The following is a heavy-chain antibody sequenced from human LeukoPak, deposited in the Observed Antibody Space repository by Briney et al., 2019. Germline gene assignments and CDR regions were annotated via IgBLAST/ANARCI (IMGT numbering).Heavy chain of an antibody. CDR2: VYYSGNT. V-gene: IGHV4-39*01. D-gene: IGHD4-17*01. CDR1: GGSISSSTYY. J-gene: IGHJ4*02. CDR3: VLDYGDYAFDY. Sequence: SETLSLTCTVSGGSISSSTYYWGRIRQSPGKGLEWIGNVYYSGNTYYNPSIKSRVTISVDTSKNPFSLKLSSVTAADTAVYYCVLDYGDYAFDYWGQGTLVTVSS.